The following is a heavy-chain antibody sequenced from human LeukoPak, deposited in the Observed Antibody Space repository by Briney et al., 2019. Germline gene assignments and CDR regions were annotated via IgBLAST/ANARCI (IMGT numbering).Heavy chain of an antibody. Sequence: GGSLGLSCSASGFTFSSSAMGWVRQAPGKGLEWVAVISTSGDTTYYADSAKGRFTVSRDNSKNTLFLQLSSLRADDTAVYYCATRVPDSSGSYYFAYWGQGTLVTVSS. V-gene: IGHV3-23*01. J-gene: IGHJ4*02. CDR3: ATRVPDSSGSYYFAY. D-gene: IGHD3-22*01. CDR2: ISTSGDTT. CDR1: GFTFSSSA.